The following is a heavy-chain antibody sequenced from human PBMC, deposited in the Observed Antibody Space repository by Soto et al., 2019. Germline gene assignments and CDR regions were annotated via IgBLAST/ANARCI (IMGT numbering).Heavy chain of an antibody. CDR1: GFTFSRVS. CDR2: ISSGSSDT. CDR3: AKEYGSTWIDH. D-gene: IGHD6-13*01. J-gene: IGHJ4*02. V-gene: IGHV3-21*01. Sequence: GGSLRLSCEASGFTFSRVSMNWVRQVPGKGLEWVASISSGSSDTWYADSVKGRFIISRDNAQNSLFLQMNTLRPEDTAVYYCAKEYGSTWIDHWGQGTPVTVSS.